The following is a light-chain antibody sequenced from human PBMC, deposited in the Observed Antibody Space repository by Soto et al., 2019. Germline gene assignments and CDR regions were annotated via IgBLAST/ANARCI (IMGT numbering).Light chain of an antibody. Sequence: EIVLTQSPATLSFSPGERATLSCRASQSVSSYLAWYQQKPGQAPRLLIYDASNRATGIPARFSGSGSGTDFTLTISSLKPEDFAVYYCQQRSNWPRTFGQGTKVDIK. CDR3: QQRSNWPRT. J-gene: IGKJ1*01. CDR2: DAS. CDR1: QSVSSY. V-gene: IGKV3-11*01.